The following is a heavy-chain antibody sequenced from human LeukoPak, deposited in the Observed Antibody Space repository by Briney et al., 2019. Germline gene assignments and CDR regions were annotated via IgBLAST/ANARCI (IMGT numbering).Heavy chain of an antibody. CDR1: GGSISSGGYS. CDR3: ASAYYYDSSGYYDY. Sequence: PSETLSLTCAVSGGSISSGGYSWSWIRQPPGKGLEWIRYIYHSGSTYYNPSLKSRVTISVDRSKNQFSLKLSSVTAADTAVYYCASAYYYDSSGYYDYWGQGTLVTVSS. CDR2: IYHSGST. V-gene: IGHV4-30-2*01. D-gene: IGHD3-22*01. J-gene: IGHJ4*02.